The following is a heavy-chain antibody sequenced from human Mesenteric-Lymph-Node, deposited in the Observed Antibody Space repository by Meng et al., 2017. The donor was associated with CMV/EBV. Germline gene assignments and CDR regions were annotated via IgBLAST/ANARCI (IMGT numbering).Heavy chain of an antibody. CDR1: GFTFSSYW. D-gene: IGHD3-22*01. J-gene: IGHJ4*02. CDR3: ARDLDHGYYDY. Sequence: GESLKISCAASGFTFSSYWMHWVRQAPGKGLVWVSRINSDGSSTSYADSVKGRFTISRDNAKNTLYLQMNSLRAEDTAVYYCARDLDHGYYDYWGQGTLVTVSS. V-gene: IGHV3-74*01. CDR2: INSDGSST.